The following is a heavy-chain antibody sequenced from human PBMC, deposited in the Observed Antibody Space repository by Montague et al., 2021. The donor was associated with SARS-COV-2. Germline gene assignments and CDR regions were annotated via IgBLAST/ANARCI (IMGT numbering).Heavy chain of an antibody. V-gene: IGHV3-30*04. CDR2: ISYDGSNK. J-gene: IGHJ6*02. CDR3: ARDLGFYGMDV. Sequence: LRLSCAAFGFTFSSYAMHWVRQAPGKGLEWVAVISYDGSNKYYADSVKGRFTISRDNSKNTLYLQMNSLRAEDTAVYYCARDLGFYGMDVWGQGATVTVSS. CDR1: GFTFSSYA.